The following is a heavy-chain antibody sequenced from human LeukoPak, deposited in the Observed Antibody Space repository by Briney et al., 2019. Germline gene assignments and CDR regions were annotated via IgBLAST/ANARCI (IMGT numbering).Heavy chain of an antibody. J-gene: IGHJ4*02. Sequence: GASPRLSCAASGFTFSSYAMSWVRQAPGKGLEWVSAIRGNGADTYYADSVKGRFTISRGNSKNTLYLQMNSLRAEDTAVYYCAKVPNSGSYYYFDYWGQGALVTVSS. CDR3: AKVPNSGSYYYFDY. CDR2: IRGNGADT. CDR1: GFTFSSYA. D-gene: IGHD1-26*01. V-gene: IGHV3-23*01.